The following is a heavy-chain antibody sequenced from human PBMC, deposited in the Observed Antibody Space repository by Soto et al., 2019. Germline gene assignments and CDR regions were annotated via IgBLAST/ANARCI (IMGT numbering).Heavy chain of an antibody. CDR1: GYTFTNNW. Sequence: GESLKISCKGSGYTFTNNWIGWVRQMPGKGLEWMGIIYPGDSDTRYSPSFQGQVTISADKSISTAYLQWNSLKASDTAMYYCTRQVPYSLGPQPDCWGQGTLVTVSS. V-gene: IGHV5-51*01. J-gene: IGHJ4*02. CDR3: TRQVPYSLGPQPDC. CDR2: IYPGDSDT. D-gene: IGHD4-4*01.